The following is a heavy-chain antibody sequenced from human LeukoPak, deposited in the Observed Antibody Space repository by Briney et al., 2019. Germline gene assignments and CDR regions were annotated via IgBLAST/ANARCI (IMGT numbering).Heavy chain of an antibody. V-gene: IGHV3-33*06. Sequence: HGESLKISCAASGFTFSSYGMHWVRQAPGKGLEWVAVIWYDGSNKYYADSVKGRFTISRDNSKNTLYLQMNSLRAEDTAVYYCAKASANDFWSGYLDYWGQGTLVTVSS. CDR1: GFTFSSYG. CDR3: AKASANDFWSGYLDY. J-gene: IGHJ4*02. D-gene: IGHD3-3*01. CDR2: IWYDGSNK.